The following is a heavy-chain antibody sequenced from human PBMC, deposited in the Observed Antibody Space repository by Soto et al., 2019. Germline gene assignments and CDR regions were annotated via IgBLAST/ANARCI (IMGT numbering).Heavy chain of an antibody. CDR2: ISAYNGNT. Sequence: ASVKVSCKASGYTFTSYGISWVRQAPGQGLEWMGWISAYNGNTNYAQKLQGRVTMTTDTSTSTAYMELRSLRSDDTAVYYCARDCLGYCSGGSCSLNYWGQGTLVTVSS. D-gene: IGHD2-15*01. V-gene: IGHV1-18*04. CDR1: GYTFTSYG. CDR3: ARDCLGYCSGGSCSLNY. J-gene: IGHJ4*02.